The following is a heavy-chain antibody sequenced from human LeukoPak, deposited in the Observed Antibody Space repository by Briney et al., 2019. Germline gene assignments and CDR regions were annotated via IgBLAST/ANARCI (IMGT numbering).Heavy chain of an antibody. V-gene: IGHV3-48*03. J-gene: IGHJ4*02. Sequence: GGSLRLSCAASGFTFSSFEMNWVRQAPGKGLEWVSYISGSGTTIYYADSVRGRFTISRDNAKKSLYLRMNSLRAEDTAIYYCVSAYGGLLDYWGQGNLVTVSP. D-gene: IGHD3-16*01. CDR2: ISGSGTTI. CDR1: GFTFSSFE. CDR3: VSAYGGLLDY.